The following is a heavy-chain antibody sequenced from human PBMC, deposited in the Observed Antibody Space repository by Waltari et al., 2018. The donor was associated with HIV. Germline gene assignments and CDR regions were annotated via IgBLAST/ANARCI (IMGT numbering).Heavy chain of an antibody. V-gene: IGHV3-23*01. CDR2: ILGDGSST. J-gene: IGHJ4*02. CDR1: GFTFSSYA. CDR3: AKGTLNPLTTDY. D-gene: IGHD4-17*01. Sequence: EVQLLESGGGLVQPGGSLRLSCAGSGFTFSSYAMTWVRQAPGKGLEWVSAILGDGSSTFYADSVKGRFTISRDNSKNTLYLQMNSLRAEDTAVYYCAKGTLNPLTTDYWGQGTLVTVSS.